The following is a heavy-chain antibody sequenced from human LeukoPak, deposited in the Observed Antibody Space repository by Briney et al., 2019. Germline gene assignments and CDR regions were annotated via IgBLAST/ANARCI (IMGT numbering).Heavy chain of an antibody. Sequence: GGSLRLSCAASGFTFSSYWMHWVRQAPGKGLVWVSRINSDGSTTSYADSVKGRFTISRDNAKNTLYLQMNSLRAEDTAVYYCARVGSDSSGYYPYYFDYWGQGTLVTVSS. D-gene: IGHD3-22*01. CDR3: ARVGSDSSGYYPYYFDY. V-gene: IGHV3-74*01. J-gene: IGHJ4*02. CDR1: GFTFSSYW. CDR2: INSDGSTT.